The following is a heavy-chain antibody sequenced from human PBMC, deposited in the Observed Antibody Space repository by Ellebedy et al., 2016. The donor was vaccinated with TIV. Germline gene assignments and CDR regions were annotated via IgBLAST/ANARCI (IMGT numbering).Heavy chain of an antibody. CDR1: GFTFSSYW. CDR2: INSDGSDT. V-gene: IGHV3-74*01. CDR3: ARGVSYYHDSSGYGTV. J-gene: IGHJ6*02. Sequence: GGSLRLXXAASGFTFSSYWMNWVRQAPGKGLVWVSRINSDGSDTNYADSVKGRFTISRDSAENTLYLQMSGLRAEDTTVYYCARGVSYYHDSSGYGTVWGQGTTVTVSS. D-gene: IGHD3-22*01.